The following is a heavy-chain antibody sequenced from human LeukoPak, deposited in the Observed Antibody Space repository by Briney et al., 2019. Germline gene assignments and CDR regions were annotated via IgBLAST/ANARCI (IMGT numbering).Heavy chain of an antibody. CDR3: AKDLLEDDAFDI. J-gene: IGHJ3*02. CDR1: GFTFSSYW. CDR2: INWNGGST. Sequence: GGSLRLSCAASGFTFSSYWMSWVRQAPGKGLEWVSGINWNGGSTAYADSVKGRFTISRDNAKNSLYLQMNSLRAEDTALYYCAKDLLEDDAFDIWGQGTMVTVSS. V-gene: IGHV3-20*04.